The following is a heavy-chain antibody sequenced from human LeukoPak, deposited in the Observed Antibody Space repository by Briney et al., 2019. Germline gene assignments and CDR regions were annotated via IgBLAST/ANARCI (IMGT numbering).Heavy chain of an antibody. Sequence: GGSLRLFCAASGFTFSSYAMSWVRQAPGKGLEWVSAISGSGGSTYHADSVKGRFTMSRDNSKNTLYLQMNSLRAEDTAVYYCAKTGAYYYYMDVWGKGTTVTVSS. D-gene: IGHD1-14*01. CDR1: GFTFSSYA. V-gene: IGHV3-23*01. CDR3: AKTGAYYYYMDV. CDR2: ISGSGGST. J-gene: IGHJ6*03.